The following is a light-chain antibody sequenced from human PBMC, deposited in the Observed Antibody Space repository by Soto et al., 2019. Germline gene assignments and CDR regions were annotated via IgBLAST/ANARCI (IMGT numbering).Light chain of an antibody. CDR1: ESLLYSDGNTY. CDR2: NVS. V-gene: IGKV2-30*01. Sequence: DVVLTQSPLFLPVTLGQPASISCRSSESLLYSDGNTYFNWFQQRPGQSPRRLFYNVSNRDSGVPDRFSGSGSGTLFTLKITRVEAEDAGVYYCMHSIRWPWTFGQGTKVEVK. CDR3: MHSIRWPWT. J-gene: IGKJ1*01.